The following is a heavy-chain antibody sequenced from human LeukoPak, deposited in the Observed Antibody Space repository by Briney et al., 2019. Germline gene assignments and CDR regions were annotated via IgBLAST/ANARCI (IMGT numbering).Heavy chain of an antibody. CDR2: IIPIFGTA. V-gene: IGHV1-69*06. CDR3: ARETHTMVRGVIKGSNWFDP. CDR1: GGTFSSYA. Sequence: GASVKVSCKASGGTFSSYAISWVRQAPGQGLEWMGGIIPIFGTASYAQKFQGRVTITADKSTSTAYMELSSLRSEDTAVYYCARETHTMVRGVIKGSNWFDPWGQGTLVTVSS. D-gene: IGHD3-10*01. J-gene: IGHJ5*02.